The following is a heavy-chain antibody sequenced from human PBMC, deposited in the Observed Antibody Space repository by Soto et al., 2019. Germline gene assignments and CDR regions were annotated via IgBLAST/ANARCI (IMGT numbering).Heavy chain of an antibody. J-gene: IGHJ3*02. CDR2: MNPNSGNT. D-gene: IGHD3-3*01. CDR3: ARVFRGAPYYDFWSGPDAFDI. CDR1: GYTFTSYD. V-gene: IGHV1-8*01. Sequence: ASVKVSCKASGYTFTSYDINWVRQATGQGLEWMGWMNPNSGNTGYAQKFQGRVTMTRNTSISTAYMELSSLRSEDTAVYYCARVFRGAPYYDFWSGPDAFDIWGQGTMVTVSS.